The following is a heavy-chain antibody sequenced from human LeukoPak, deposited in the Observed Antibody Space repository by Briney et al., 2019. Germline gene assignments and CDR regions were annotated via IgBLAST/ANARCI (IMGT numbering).Heavy chain of an antibody. Sequence: SVKVSCKASGGTFSSYAISWVRQAPGQGLEWMGRIIPILGIANYAQKFQGRVTITADKSTSTAYMELSSLRSEDTAVYYCARDRCSSTSCRKGGGDYWGQGTLVTVSS. D-gene: IGHD2-2*01. CDR3: ARDRCSSTSCRKGGGDY. J-gene: IGHJ4*02. V-gene: IGHV1-69*04. CDR1: GGTFSSYA. CDR2: IIPILGIA.